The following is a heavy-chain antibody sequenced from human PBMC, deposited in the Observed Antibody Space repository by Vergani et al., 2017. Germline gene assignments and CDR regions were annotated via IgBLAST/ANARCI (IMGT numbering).Heavy chain of an antibody. CDR2: IYYSGST. D-gene: IGHD6-19*01. Sequence: QVQLQESGPGLVKPSETLSLTCTVSGGSISSYYWSWIRQHPGKGLEWIGYIYYSGSTYYNPSLKSRVTISVDTSKNQFSLKLSSVTAADTAVYYCARDVAVAGTSDAFDIWGQGTMVTVSS. V-gene: IGHV4-59*06. J-gene: IGHJ3*02. CDR1: GGSISSYY. CDR3: ARDVAVAGTSDAFDI.